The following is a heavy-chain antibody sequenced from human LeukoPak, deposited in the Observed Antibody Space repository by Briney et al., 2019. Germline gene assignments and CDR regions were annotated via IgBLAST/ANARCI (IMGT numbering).Heavy chain of an antibody. V-gene: IGHV3-21*04. Sequence: GGSLRLSCAAPGFTFSNYNMNWVRQAPGKGLEWISSITSSSSYKFYADSVKGRFTISRDNSKNTLYLQMNSLRAEDTAVYYCAKNFPLLTAAAGSYYFDYWGRGTLVTVSS. CDR2: ITSSSSYK. D-gene: IGHD6-13*01. CDR1: GFTFSNYN. CDR3: AKNFPLLTAAAGSYYFDY. J-gene: IGHJ4*02.